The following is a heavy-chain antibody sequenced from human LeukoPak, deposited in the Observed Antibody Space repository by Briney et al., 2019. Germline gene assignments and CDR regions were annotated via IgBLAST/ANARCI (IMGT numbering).Heavy chain of an antibody. V-gene: IGHV1-2*02. CDR1: GYTFTGYY. Sequence: ASVMVSCKASGYTFTGYYMHWVRQAPGQGLEWMGWINPNSGGTNYAQKFQGRVTMTRDTSISTAYMELSRLRSDDTAVYYCARDRADYYDSSGYCVWGQGTLVTVSS. CDR3: ARDRADYYDSSGYCV. J-gene: IGHJ4*02. D-gene: IGHD3-22*01. CDR2: INPNSGGT.